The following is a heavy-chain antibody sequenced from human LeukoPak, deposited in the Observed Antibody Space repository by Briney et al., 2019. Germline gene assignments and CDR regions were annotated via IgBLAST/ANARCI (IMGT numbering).Heavy chain of an antibody. CDR2: FYNSGNI. V-gene: IGHV4-4*07. CDR1: GVSTSSFY. J-gene: IGHJ6*02. CDR3: ARDNPVDYYNNYGMDV. Sequence: SETLSLTCIVSGVSTSSFYWNWIRQSAGKGLEWIGRFYNSGNIKYNPSLKSRVTMSVDTSQKQFSLKLSSVTAADTAVYYCARDNPVDYYNNYGMDVWGQGITVTVSS.